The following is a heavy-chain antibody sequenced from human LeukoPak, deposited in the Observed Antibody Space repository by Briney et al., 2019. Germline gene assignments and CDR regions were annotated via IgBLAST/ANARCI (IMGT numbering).Heavy chain of an antibody. CDR1: GGSISSYY. CDR2: IYTSGST. V-gene: IGHV4-4*07. Sequence: SETLSLTCTVSGGSISSYYWSWIRQPAGKGLEWIGRIYTSGSTNYNPSLKSRVTMSVDTSKNQFSLKLSSVTAADTAVYYCASTHYVWGSYRYSHDFDYWGQGTLVTVSS. J-gene: IGHJ4*02. CDR3: ASTHYVWGSYRYSHDFDY. D-gene: IGHD3-16*02.